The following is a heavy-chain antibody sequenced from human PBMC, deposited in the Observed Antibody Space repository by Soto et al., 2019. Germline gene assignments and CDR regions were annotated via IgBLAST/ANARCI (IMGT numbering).Heavy chain of an antibody. V-gene: IGHV3-30*18. J-gene: IGHJ4*02. CDR1: GFTFSTYA. CDR2: TSNDGGSK. Sequence: QVQVEDSGGGVVQPGRSLRLSCVASGFTFSTYALHWVRQAPGKGLEWVAVTSNDGGSKYYADSVKGRFTISRDNSKNTVYLQMNSLRPEDTAVYYCAKEGHATRSLLYYFDYWGQGTLVTVSS. CDR3: AKEGHATRSLLYYFDY.